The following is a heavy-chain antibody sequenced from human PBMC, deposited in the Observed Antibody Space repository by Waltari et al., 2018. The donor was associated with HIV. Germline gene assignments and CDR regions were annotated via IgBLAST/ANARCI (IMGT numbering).Heavy chain of an antibody. D-gene: IGHD2-2*01. CDR3: ARSYCSSTSCYAVGALDI. CDR1: GGSISSTSYY. V-gene: IGHV4-39*01. CDR2: IYSSGNT. Sequence: QLQLQESGPGLVKPSETLSLTCTVSGGSISSTSYYWGWIRQPPGKGLQWIGSIYSSGNTYYNPSLKSRVTISVDTSKNQFSLKLGSVTAADTAVYYCARSYCSSTSCYAVGALDIWGQGTMVTVSA. J-gene: IGHJ3*02.